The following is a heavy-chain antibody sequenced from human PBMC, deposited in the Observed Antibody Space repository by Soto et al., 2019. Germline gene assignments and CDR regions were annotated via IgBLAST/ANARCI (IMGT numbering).Heavy chain of an antibody. J-gene: IGHJ6*02. CDR3: AREMAGVTAAMRGGYYYGMDV. V-gene: IGHV1-69*12. CDR2: IIPFFVTA. D-gene: IGHD2-2*01. Sequence: QVQLVQSGAEVKKPGSSVKVSCKASGGTFSNYAITWVRQAPGQGLEWMGGIIPFFVTANYAQKFQGRVTMTADDSTSTAFLELSSLPSKDTAVYFCAREMAGVTAAMRGGYYYGMDVWCQGTTVTVSS. CDR1: GGTFSNYA.